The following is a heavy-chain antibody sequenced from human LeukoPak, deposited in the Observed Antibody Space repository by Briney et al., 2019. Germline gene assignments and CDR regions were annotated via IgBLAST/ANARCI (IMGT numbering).Heavy chain of an antibody. J-gene: IGHJ4*02. CDR3: ARVELKWFGDLLY. Sequence: GGSLRLSCTASGFTFRTYWMSWFRKAPGKGLEGLANIDQDGSVKYYVDSVKGRFTISRDNAKNSLYLHMNSLRAEDTAVYYCARVELKWFGDLLYWGQGTPVTVSS. D-gene: IGHD3-10*01. V-gene: IGHV3-7*04. CDR1: GFTFRTYW. CDR2: IDQDGSVK.